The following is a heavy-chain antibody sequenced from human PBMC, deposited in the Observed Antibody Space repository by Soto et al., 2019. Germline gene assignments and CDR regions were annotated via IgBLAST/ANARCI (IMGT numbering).Heavy chain of an antibody. V-gene: IGHV1-69*12. J-gene: IGHJ6*02. D-gene: IGHD2-2*01. CDR1: GGTFSSYA. CDR3: ARHDCISSSCYYYYYYGMDV. Sequence: QVQLVQSGAEVKKPGSSVKVSCKASGGTFSSYAISWVRQAPGQGLEWMGGIIPIFGTANYAQKFQGRVKITADESTSTAYMVLSSLRSDDTAVYYCARHDCISSSCYYYYYYGMDVWGQGTTVTVSS. CDR2: IIPIFGTA.